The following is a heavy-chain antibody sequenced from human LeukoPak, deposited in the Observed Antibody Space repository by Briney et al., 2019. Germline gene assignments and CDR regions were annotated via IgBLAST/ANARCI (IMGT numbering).Heavy chain of an antibody. CDR2: ISSSGSTI. CDR1: GFTFSSYE. J-gene: IGHJ4*02. Sequence: GGSLRLSCAASGFTFSSYEMNWVRQAPGKGLEWVSYISSSGSTIYYADSVKGRFTISRDNAKNSPYLQMNSLRAEDTAVYYCAILPKGYCSGGSCYFDYWGQGTLVTVSS. D-gene: IGHD2-15*01. CDR3: AILPKGYCSGGSCYFDY. V-gene: IGHV3-48*03.